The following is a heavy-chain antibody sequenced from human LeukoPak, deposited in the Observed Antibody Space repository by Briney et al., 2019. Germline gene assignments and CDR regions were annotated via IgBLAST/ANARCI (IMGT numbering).Heavy chain of an antibody. CDR1: GFTFSSYS. Sequence: PGGSLRLSCAASGFTFSSYSMNWVRHAPGKGREWVSSISRSSSYIYYADSGKGRFTISRANPKNSLYLQVNSLRAEETAVYSCARVHRSIPFGYWGQGTLVTVSS. V-gene: IGHV3-21*01. J-gene: IGHJ4*02. D-gene: IGHD2-2*02. CDR2: ISRSSSYI. CDR3: ARVHRSIPFGY.